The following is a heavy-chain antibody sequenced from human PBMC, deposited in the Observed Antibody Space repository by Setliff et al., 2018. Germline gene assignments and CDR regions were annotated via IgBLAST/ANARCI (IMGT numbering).Heavy chain of an antibody. V-gene: IGHV4-34*01. D-gene: IGHD2-21*01. Sequence: SETLSLTCVVYGGSFSGYQWSWTRQSPGKGLEWIGEINHSGSTNYNPSLKSRVSMSVEKSKNQFSLKLTSVTAADTAVYYCARAQVVFAISAPVWHFELWGRGTQVTVSS. CDR2: INHSGST. CDR1: GGSFSGYQ. J-gene: IGHJ2*01. CDR3: ARAQVVFAISAPVWHFEL.